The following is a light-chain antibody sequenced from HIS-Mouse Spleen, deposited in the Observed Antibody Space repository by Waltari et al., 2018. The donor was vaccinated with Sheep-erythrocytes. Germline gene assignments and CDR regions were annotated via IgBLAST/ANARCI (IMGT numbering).Light chain of an antibody. CDR3: QSYDSSNHGV. CDR1: SGSIASNY. V-gene: IGLV6-57*04. J-gene: IGLJ3*02. Sequence: NFMLTQPHSVSESPGKTVTISCTRSSGSIASNYVQWYQQRPGSAPTTLIYEDNQRPSGLPDRFSGSIDSSSNSASLTISGLKTEDEADYDCQSYDSSNHGVFGGGTKLTVL. CDR2: EDN.